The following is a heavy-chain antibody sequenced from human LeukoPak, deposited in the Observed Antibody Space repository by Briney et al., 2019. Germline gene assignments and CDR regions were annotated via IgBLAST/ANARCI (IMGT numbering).Heavy chain of an antibody. CDR1: GGSISRSSYY. J-gene: IGHJ5*02. CDR2: IYYSGST. CDR3: ARDIVSTERSQWFDP. Sequence: SETLSLTCIVSGGSISRSSYYWGWIRQPPGKGLEWIASIYYSGSTYYNPSLQSRVTISVDTSKNQFFLNLSSVTAADTAVYYCARDIVSTERSQWFDPWGQGTLVTVSS. D-gene: IGHD5/OR15-5a*01. V-gene: IGHV4-39*07.